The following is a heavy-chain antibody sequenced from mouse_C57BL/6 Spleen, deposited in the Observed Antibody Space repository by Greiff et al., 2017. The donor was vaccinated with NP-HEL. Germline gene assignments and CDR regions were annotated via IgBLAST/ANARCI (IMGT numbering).Heavy chain of an antibody. CDR2: INPNNGGT. CDR3: ARVYYSNSLGYFDV. Sequence: EVQLQQSGPELVKPGASVKMSCKASGYTFTDYNMHWVKQSHGKSLEWIGYINPNNGGTSYNQKFKGKATLTVNKSSSTAYMELRSLTSEDSAVYYCARVYYSNSLGYFDVWGTGTTVTVSS. V-gene: IGHV1-22*01. D-gene: IGHD2-5*01. J-gene: IGHJ1*03. CDR1: GYTFTDYN.